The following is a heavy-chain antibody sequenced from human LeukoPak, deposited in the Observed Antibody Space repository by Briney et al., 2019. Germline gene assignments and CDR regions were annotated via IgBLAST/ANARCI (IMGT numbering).Heavy chain of an antibody. V-gene: IGHV3-21*01. CDR2: ISSSSSYI. CDR3: SMIVVVTPVS. CDR1: GFTSSSYS. Sequence: TGGSLRLSCAASGFTSSSYSMNWVRQAPGKGLEWVSSISSSSSYIYYADSVKGRFTISRDNAKNSLYLQMNSLRAEDTAVYYCSMIVVVTPVSWGQGTLVTVSS. D-gene: IGHD3-22*01. J-gene: IGHJ4*02.